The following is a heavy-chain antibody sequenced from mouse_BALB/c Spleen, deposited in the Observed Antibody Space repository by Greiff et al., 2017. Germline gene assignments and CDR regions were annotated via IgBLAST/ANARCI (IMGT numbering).Heavy chain of an antibody. J-gene: IGHJ4*01. Sequence: QVQLQQSGAELARPGASVKLSCKASGYTFTDYYINWVKQRTGQGLEWIGEIYPGSGNTYYNEKFKGKATLTADKSSSTAYMQLSSLTSEDSAVYFCARDGRDYAMDYWGQGTSVTVSS. D-gene: IGHD1-1*02. CDR1: GYTFTDYY. CDR2: IYPGSGNT. V-gene: IGHV1-77*01. CDR3: ARDGRDYAMDY.